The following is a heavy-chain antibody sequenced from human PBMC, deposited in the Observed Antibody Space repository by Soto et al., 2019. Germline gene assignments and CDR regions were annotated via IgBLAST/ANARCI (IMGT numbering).Heavy chain of an antibody. V-gene: IGHV4-31*03. CDR3: ARAVGLLRYQLPYYFDY. Sequence: PSETLSLTCTVSGGSISSGGYYWSWIRQHPGKGLEWIGYIYYSGSTYYNPSLKSRVTISVDTSKNQFSLKLSSVTAADTAVYYCARAVGLLRYQLPYYFDYWGQGTLVTVSS. J-gene: IGHJ4*02. D-gene: IGHD2-2*01. CDR1: GGSISSGGYY. CDR2: IYYSGST.